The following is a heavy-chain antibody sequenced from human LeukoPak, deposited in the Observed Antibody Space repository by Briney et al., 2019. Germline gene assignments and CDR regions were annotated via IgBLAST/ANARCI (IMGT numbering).Heavy chain of an antibody. CDR1: GFTFSSYS. Sequence: GGSLRLSCAAPGFTFSSYSMNWVRQAPGKGLEWVSSISSSSSYIYYADSVKGRFTISRDNAKNSLYLQMNSLRAEDTAVYYCARGGWFGFLDYWGQGTLVTVSS. CDR2: ISSSSSYI. CDR3: ARGGWFGFLDY. V-gene: IGHV3-21*01. J-gene: IGHJ4*02. D-gene: IGHD3-10*01.